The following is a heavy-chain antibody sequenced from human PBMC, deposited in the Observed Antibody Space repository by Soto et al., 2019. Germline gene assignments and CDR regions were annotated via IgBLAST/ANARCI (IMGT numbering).Heavy chain of an antibody. CDR2: IYYSGST. V-gene: IGHV4-61*05. CDR3: ARHPSGSYGQIDY. J-gene: IGHJ4*01. Sequence: SVTLSLTCTVSGASISSTSYSWGWIRQPPGKGLEWIGYIYYSGSTNYSPSLKSRVAISVDTSKNQFSLKLSSVTAADTAVYYCARHPSGSYGQIDYWGQGTLVTVSS. D-gene: IGHD1-26*01. CDR1: GASISSTSYS.